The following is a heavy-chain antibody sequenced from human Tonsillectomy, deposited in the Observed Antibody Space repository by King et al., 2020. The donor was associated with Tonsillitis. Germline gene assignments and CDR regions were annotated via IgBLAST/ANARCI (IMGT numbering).Heavy chain of an antibody. CDR1: GFTFSSYA. D-gene: IGHD3-9*01. CDR2: ISYDGSNK. Sequence: VQLVESRGGVVQPGRSLRLSCAASGFTFSSYAMHWVRQAPGKGLEWVALISYDGSNKYYADSVKGRFTISRDNSKNTLFLQMNTLRAEDTAVYYCVRGGETGYYKRRDYYYYNGMDVWGQGTTVTVSS. CDR3: VRGGETGYYKRRDYYYYNGMDV. J-gene: IGHJ6*02. V-gene: IGHV3-30-3*01.